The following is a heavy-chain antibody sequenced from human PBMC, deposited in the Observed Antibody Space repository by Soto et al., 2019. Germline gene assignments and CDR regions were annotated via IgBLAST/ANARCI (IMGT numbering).Heavy chain of an antibody. V-gene: IGHV3-21*01. CDR2: ISSSSSYI. Sequence: EVQLVESGGGLAKPGGSLRLSCAASGFTFSSYSMNWVRQAPGKGLEWVSSISSSSSYIYYADSVKGRFTISRDNAKNSLYLQMNSLRAEDTAVYYCARGVEVAGTFDYWGQGTLVTVSS. CDR3: ARGVEVAGTFDY. CDR1: GFTFSSYS. D-gene: IGHD6-19*01. J-gene: IGHJ4*02.